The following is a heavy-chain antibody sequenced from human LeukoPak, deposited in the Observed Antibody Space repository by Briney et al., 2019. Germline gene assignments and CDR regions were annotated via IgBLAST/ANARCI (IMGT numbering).Heavy chain of an antibody. J-gene: IGHJ4*02. CDR1: GFTFSNYA. Sequence: AGGSLRLSCAASGFTFSNYAMSWVRQAPGKGLEWVGRIKTKTDGGTLDYTAPVKGRFTISRDDLKNTLYLQMSSLTTEDTAVYYCIPRGYGGFWGQGTLVTVSS. CDR2: IKTKTDGGTL. CDR3: IPRGYGGF. D-gene: IGHD5-12*01. V-gene: IGHV3-15*01.